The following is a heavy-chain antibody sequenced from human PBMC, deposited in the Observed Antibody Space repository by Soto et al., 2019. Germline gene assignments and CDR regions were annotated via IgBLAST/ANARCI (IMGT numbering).Heavy chain of an antibody. CDR3: ATIASAGTREYFQH. J-gene: IGHJ1*01. CDR2: IIPMSGRT. CDR1: GGTFSSSA. V-gene: IGHV1-69*06. D-gene: IGHD6-13*01. Sequence: SVKVSCKPSGGTFSSSAIFWVRQAPGQGLECLGGIIPMSGRTTYAQKFQGRVTINADKPTSAVFIELSSLNSEDTAVYYCATIASAGTREYFQHWGQGTLVT.